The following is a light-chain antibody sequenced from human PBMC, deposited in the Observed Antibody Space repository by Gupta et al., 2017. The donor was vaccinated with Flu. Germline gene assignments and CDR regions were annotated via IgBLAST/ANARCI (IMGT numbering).Light chain of an antibody. J-gene: IGKJ1*01. CDR2: KAS. CDR3: QQYNNYWT. CDR1: QNISSW. Sequence: DIEMTQSPSTPSASVGDRVTIACRASQNISSWLDWYQQKAGEARKLLIYKASRLESGVASRFSGSGAGTEFTLTISSPQHDDFATYYCQQYNNYWTFGQGTKVEIK. V-gene: IGKV1-5*03.